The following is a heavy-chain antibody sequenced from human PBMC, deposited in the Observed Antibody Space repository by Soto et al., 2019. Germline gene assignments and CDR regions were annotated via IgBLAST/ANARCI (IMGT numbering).Heavy chain of an antibody. V-gene: IGHV1-69*04. CDR1: GGTFSSYT. CDR3: ARDGLSSSSPPYYYYYYMDV. J-gene: IGHJ6*03. D-gene: IGHD6-6*01. Sequence: ASVKVSCKASGGTFSSYTISWVRQAPGQGLEWMGRIIPILGIANYAQKFQGRVTITADKSTSTAYMELSSLRSEDTAVYYCARDGLSSSSPPYYYYYYMDVWGKGTTVTVSS. CDR2: IIPILGIA.